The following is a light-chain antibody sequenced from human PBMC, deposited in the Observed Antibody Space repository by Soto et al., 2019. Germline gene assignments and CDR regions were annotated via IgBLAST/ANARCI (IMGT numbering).Light chain of an antibody. CDR2: GAS. Sequence: MMLTQPLATLSSSPGERATLSCRASQSVSSYLAWYQQKPGQAPRLLIYGASGRATGIPDRFSGSGSGTDFTLTISRLEPEDFAVYYCQQYGSSPPWTFGQGTKVDIK. CDR3: QQYGSSPPWT. CDR1: QSVSSY. J-gene: IGKJ1*01. V-gene: IGKV3-20*01.